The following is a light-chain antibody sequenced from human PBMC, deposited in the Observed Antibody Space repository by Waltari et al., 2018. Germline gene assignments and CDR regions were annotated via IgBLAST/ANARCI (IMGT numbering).Light chain of an antibody. CDR1: TRNVGFSHY. CDR2: DVS. J-gene: IGLJ3*02. CDR3: NSYTGSSSWV. V-gene: IGLV2-14*01. Sequence: HSALTHPTPVSGPPGQSITLSCTGTTRNVGFSHYVPWYQQYPGKVPQLLIYDVSDRPSGVSSRFSGSKSGNTASLTISGLQADDEADYYCNSYTGSSSWVFGGGTKVTVL.